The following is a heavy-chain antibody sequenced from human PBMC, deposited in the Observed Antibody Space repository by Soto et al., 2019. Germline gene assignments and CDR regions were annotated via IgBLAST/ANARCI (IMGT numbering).Heavy chain of an antibody. CDR1: GYTFSGSV. D-gene: IGHD4-17*01. Sequence: QVQLVQSGAEVKKPGASVKVSCKASGYTFSGSVMHWVRQAPGQGLEWMGGINADNGNTKYSQKFQGRVTMTWDTSASTAYMELSSMRSEDTAIYYCASEIDATTATRLDYWGQGTLVTVSS. J-gene: IGHJ4*02. CDR3: ASEIDATTATRLDY. V-gene: IGHV1-3*01. CDR2: INADNGNT.